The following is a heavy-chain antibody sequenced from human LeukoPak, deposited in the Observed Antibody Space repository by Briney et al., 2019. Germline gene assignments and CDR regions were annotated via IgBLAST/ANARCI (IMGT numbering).Heavy chain of an antibody. Sequence: GGSLRLSCAASGFTFSDHYMDWVRQAPGKGLEWVGRSRNKAKSYTTAYAASVEGRFTISRDDSQNSLYLQMNRLKTEDTAVYYCARGGGGSPFDYWGQGTLVTASS. D-gene: IGHD3-10*01. V-gene: IGHV3-72*01. CDR2: SRNKAKSYTT. J-gene: IGHJ4*02. CDR1: GFTFSDHY. CDR3: ARGGGGSPFDY.